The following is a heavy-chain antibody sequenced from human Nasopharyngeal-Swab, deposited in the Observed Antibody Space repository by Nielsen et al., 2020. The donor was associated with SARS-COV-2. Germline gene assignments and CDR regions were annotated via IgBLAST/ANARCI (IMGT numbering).Heavy chain of an antibody. D-gene: IGHD3-9*01. CDR3: VRDGYFDWSFGY. Sequence: GESLKISCAASGFTFSDYYMSWIRQAPGKGLEWVSSISTTSDYIYYADSVKGRFTISRDNARNSLHLQIHSLRAEDTAVYYCVRDGYFDWSFGYWGQGTLVTVSS. CDR1: GFTFSDYY. V-gene: IGHV3-11*06. J-gene: IGHJ4*02. CDR2: ISTTSDYI.